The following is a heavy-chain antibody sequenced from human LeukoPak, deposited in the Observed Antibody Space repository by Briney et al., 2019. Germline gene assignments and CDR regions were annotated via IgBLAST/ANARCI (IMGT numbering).Heavy chain of an antibody. Sequence: GGSLRLSCAASGFTFSSYSMNWVRQAPGKGLEWVSYISSSSSTIYYADSVKGRFTISRDNAKNSLYLQMNSLRAADTAVYYCARGGYYGSGNDFRFDPWGQGTLVTVSS. CDR2: ISSSSSTI. D-gene: IGHD3-10*01. CDR3: ARGGYYGSGNDFRFDP. J-gene: IGHJ5*02. V-gene: IGHV3-48*01. CDR1: GFTFSSYS.